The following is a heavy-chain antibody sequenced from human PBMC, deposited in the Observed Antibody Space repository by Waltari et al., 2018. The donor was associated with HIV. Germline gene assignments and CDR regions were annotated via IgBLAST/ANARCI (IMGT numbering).Heavy chain of an antibody. CDR3: TTSAIGNIFDN. D-gene: IGHD1-1*01. Sequence: EVQLVESGGGLVQHGGSLRLSCAAPGLAFSAHRMDWVRQAPGKGLEGVGRIRNKPSSYTTEYAASVKGRFSISRDDSRNSLYLQMNSLKTEDTAVYYCTTSAIGNIFDNWGQGTLVTVSS. J-gene: IGHJ4*02. V-gene: IGHV3-72*01. CDR2: IRNKPSSYTT. CDR1: GLAFSAHR.